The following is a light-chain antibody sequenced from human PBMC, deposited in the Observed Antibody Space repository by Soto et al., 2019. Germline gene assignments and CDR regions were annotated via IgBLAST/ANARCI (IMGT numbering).Light chain of an antibody. CDR3: CAYAGSGTVV. CDR1: SSDVGSYNL. CDR2: EAT. V-gene: IGLV2-23*02. J-gene: IGLJ3*02. Sequence: QSALTPPASVSGSPEQSITISCTGTSSDVGSYNLVSWYQQHPGKAPKVMIYEATKRPSGVSNRFSGSKSGNTASLTISGLQAEDEADYYCCAYAGSGTVVFSGGTKVTVL.